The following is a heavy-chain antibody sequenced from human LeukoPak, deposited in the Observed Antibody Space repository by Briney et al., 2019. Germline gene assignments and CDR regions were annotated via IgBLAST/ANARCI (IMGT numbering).Heavy chain of an antibody. CDR2: ISSSSSTI. V-gene: IGHV3-48*04. CDR1: GFTFSSYG. J-gene: IGHJ4*02. CDR3: AKDISVSSSWYGGNYFDY. Sequence: PGGSLRLSCAASGFTFSSYGMHWVRQAPGKGLEWVSYISSSSSTIYYADSVKGRFTISRDNAKNSLYLQMNSLRAEDTALYYCAKDISVSSSWYGGNYFDYWGQGTLVTVSS. D-gene: IGHD6-13*01.